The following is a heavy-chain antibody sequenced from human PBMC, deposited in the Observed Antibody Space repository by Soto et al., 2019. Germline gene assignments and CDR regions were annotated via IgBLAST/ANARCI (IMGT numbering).Heavy chain of an antibody. D-gene: IGHD7-27*01. V-gene: IGHV3-30*18. CDR1: GFTFSSYG. CDR2: TSYDGSKK. J-gene: IGHJ6*02. Sequence: GGSLRLSCAASGFTFSSYGMHWVRQAPGKGLEWVAVTSYDGSKKYYADSVKGRFTISKDNSKNTVYLQMNSLRAEDTAVYYCAKWGLSGHGLAAWGQGTTVTVSS. CDR3: AKWGLSGHGLAA.